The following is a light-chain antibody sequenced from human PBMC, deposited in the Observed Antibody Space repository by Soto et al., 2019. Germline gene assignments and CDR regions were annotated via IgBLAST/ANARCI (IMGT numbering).Light chain of an antibody. CDR2: S. CDR3: QRFDSYVYI. V-gene: IGKV1-5*03. CDR1: QNIKQY. J-gene: IGKJ3*01. Sequence: DIQMTQSPSTLYASVGDRVTITCRASQNIKQYLAWYQQKPGKAPTFLMSLLEDGVPSRFSGSGSGTEFALTIRSLQHDDFATHYVQRFDSYVYIFGPGTRVDIK.